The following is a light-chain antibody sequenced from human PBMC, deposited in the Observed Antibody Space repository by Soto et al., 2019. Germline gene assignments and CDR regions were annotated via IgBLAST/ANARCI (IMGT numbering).Light chain of an antibody. V-gene: IGKV3-20*01. J-gene: IGKJ1*01. CDR1: QSVSSSY. CDR3: QQYGSSPQT. CDR2: GAS. Sequence: EIVLTQSPGTLSLSPGERATLSCRASQSVSSSYLAWYQQKPGQAPRLLIYGASSWAIGIPDRFSGSGSGTDFTLTISRLEPEDFAMYYCQQYGSSPQTFGQGTKVDIK.